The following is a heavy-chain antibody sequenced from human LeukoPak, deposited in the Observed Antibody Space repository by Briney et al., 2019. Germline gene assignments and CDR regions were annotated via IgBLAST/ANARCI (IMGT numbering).Heavy chain of an antibody. V-gene: IGHV5-51*01. J-gene: IGHJ4*02. D-gene: IGHD3-22*01. CDR3: ARRDDSKAFDY. CDR1: GYSFTNFW. CDR2: IYPGDSDT. Sequence: GESLKISCKGSGYSFTNFWIGWVRQVPGKGLEWMGLIYPGDSDTRYSPSFQGQVTISADKSINTAYLQWSSLKASDTAMYYCARRDDSKAFDYWGQGTLVTVPS.